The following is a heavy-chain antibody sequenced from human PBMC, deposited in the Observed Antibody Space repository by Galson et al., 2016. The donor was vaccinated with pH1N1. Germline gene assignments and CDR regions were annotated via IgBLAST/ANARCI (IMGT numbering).Heavy chain of an antibody. D-gene: IGHD3-22*01. CDR3: AREDYYDVDLSDWYFDL. CDR2: IIPILGTT. CDR1: GGTFNSNG. Sequence: SVKVSCKASGGTFNSNGLSWVRQAPGQGLEWMGRIIPILGTTNYAQKLQGKITITADESTSTAYMELSSLRSEDTALYYCAREDYYDVDLSDWYFDLWGRGTLVTVSS. J-gene: IGHJ2*01. V-gene: IGHV1-69*13.